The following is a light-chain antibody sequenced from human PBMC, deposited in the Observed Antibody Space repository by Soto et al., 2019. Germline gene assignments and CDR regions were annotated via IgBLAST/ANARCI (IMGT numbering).Light chain of an antibody. CDR2: DAS. J-gene: IGKJ4*01. CDR3: QQRSKWPVT. CDR1: QSISEF. V-gene: IGKV3-11*01. Sequence: VVLTQSPATLSLAPGERSTLSCGASQSISEFLAWYQQKPGQAPRLLIYDASNRATGTPARFSGSGSGTDFTLTISSLEAEDFALYYCQQRSKWPVTFGGGTKVDIK.